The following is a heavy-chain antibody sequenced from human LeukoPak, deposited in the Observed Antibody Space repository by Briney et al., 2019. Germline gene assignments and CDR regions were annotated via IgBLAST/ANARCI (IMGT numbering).Heavy chain of an antibody. D-gene: IGHD4-17*01. CDR2: TRNKPNGYTA. J-gene: IGHJ4*02. CDR1: GFSITDHY. CDR3: TRVRHGDYFDY. Sequence: GGSLRLSCAASGFSITDHYMDWVRQAPGKGLEWVGRTRNKPNGYTADYGTSVKGRFTVSRDDSENSLYLQMNSLKTEDTAVYYCTRVRHGDYFDYWGQGTLVTVSS. V-gene: IGHV3-72*01.